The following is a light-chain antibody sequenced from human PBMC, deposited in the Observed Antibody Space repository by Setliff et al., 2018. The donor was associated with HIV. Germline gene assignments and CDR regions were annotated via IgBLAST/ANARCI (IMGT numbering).Light chain of an antibody. V-gene: IGLV2-23*02. CDR3: CSYVGASIYV. J-gene: IGLJ1*01. CDR1: RSDVGTYNL. Sequence: QSALTQPASVSGSPGQSITISCTGTRSDVGTYNLVSWYQQHPGKVPKLTIYEVSKRPSGVSNRFSGSKSDNTASLTISGLQAEDEAGYYCCSYVGASIYVFGTGTKVTVL. CDR2: EVS.